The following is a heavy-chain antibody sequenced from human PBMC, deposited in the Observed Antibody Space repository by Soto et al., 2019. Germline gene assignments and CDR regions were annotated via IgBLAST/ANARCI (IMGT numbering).Heavy chain of an antibody. CDR1: GYTLANNW. V-gene: IGHV5-51*01. CDR2: IYPGDSDT. Sequence: GESLRICCKGSGYTLANNWIGWVRQIPGKGPEWMGIIYPGDSDTKYNPSSQGQVTISADKSITTTYLQWSSLKASDTAIYYCAASIFYYGMDVWGQGTTVTVSS. J-gene: IGHJ6*02. CDR3: AASIFYYGMDV.